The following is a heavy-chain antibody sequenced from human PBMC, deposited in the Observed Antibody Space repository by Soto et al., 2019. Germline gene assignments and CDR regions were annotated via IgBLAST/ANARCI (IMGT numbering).Heavy chain of an antibody. CDR2: IYYSGST. CDR1: GGSISSSSYY. Sequence: PSETLSLTCTVSGGSISSSSYYWGWICQPPGKGLEWIGSIYYSGSTYYNPSLKSRVTLSVDTSKNQFSLKLSSVTAADTAVYYCASHGGETAAGTFGYWGQGTLVTVSS. CDR3: ASHGGETAAGTFGY. D-gene: IGHD6-13*01. V-gene: IGHV4-39*01. J-gene: IGHJ4*02.